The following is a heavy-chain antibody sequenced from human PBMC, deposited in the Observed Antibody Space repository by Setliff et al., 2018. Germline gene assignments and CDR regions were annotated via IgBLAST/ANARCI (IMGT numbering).Heavy chain of an antibody. Sequence: GGSLRLSCTASGLTFGDYAMGWVRQAPGKGLEWVGYIRSKAYGETTEYAASVEDRFTISRDDPKNTAYLQMNSLKTDDTGVYYCTTYCDSTTCALDYWGQGILVTVS. CDR1: GLTFGDYA. V-gene: IGHV3-49*04. J-gene: IGHJ4*02. CDR2: IRSKAYGETT. CDR3: TTYCDSTTCALDY. D-gene: IGHD2-2*01.